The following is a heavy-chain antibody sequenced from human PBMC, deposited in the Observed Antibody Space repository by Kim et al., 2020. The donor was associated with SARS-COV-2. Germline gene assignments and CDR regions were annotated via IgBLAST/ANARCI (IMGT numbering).Heavy chain of an antibody. Sequence: SETLSLTCTVSGGSISSSSYYWGWIRQPPGKGLEWIGSIYYSGSTYYNPPLKRRVTISVDTPKNQFSLKLSPVTAADTAVYYCARQRDDYGDYGDDYWGQGTLVTVSS. CDR1: GGSISSSSYY. J-gene: IGHJ4*02. CDR3: ARQRDDYGDYGDDY. CDR2: IYYSGST. V-gene: IGHV4-39*01. D-gene: IGHD4-17*01.